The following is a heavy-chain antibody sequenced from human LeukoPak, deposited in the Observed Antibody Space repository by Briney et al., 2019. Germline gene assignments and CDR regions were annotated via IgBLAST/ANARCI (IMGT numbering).Heavy chain of an antibody. CDR3: ARVASSGPN. CDR1: GGSISSSSYY. CDR2: IYNSGTT. D-gene: IGHD6-19*01. J-gene: IGHJ4*02. V-gene: IGHV4-39*07. Sequence: PSETLSLTCTVSGGSISSSSYYWGWIRQPPGKGLEWIGSIYNSGTTYYNPSLKSRVTISVDTSKNQFSLKLSSVTAADTAVYYCARVASSGPNWGQGTLVTVSS.